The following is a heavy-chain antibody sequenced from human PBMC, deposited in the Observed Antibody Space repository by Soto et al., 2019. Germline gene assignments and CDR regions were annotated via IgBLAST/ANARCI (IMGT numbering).Heavy chain of an antibody. CDR1: GGSFSGYY. Sequence: SETLSLTCAVYGGSFSGYYWSWIRQPPGKGLEWIGEINHSGSTNYNPSLKSRVTISVDTSKNQFSLKLSSVTAADTAVYYCARAHLSRSGASDYWGQGTLVTVSS. CDR2: INHSGST. CDR3: ARAHLSRSGASDY. V-gene: IGHV4-34*01. D-gene: IGHD1-26*01. J-gene: IGHJ4*02.